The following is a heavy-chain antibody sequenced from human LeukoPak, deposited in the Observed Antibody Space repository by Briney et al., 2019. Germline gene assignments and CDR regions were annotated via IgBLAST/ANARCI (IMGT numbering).Heavy chain of an antibody. Sequence: GGSLRLSCAASGFTFSRYWMSWVRQAPGKGLEWVANIRQDGSEKHYLDAVKGRITISRDNAKNSIYLQMNSLRVEDPAVYFCARWGSELPDDAFDVWGQGTMVTVSS. CDR1: GFTFSRYW. J-gene: IGHJ3*01. D-gene: IGHD6-25*01. CDR2: IRQDGSEK. CDR3: ARWGSELPDDAFDV. V-gene: IGHV3-7*01.